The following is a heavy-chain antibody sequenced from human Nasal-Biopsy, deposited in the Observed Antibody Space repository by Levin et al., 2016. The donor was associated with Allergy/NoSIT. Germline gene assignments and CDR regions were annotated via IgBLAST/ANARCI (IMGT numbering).Heavy chain of an antibody. Sequence: GGSLRLSCVASGFTFRNYAMNWVRQAPGKGLEWVSSISANDDTTYYADSVKGRFTISRDISKNTVFLQMNSLRAEDTALYYCAKSWISGVDNAFDIWGQGTMVTVSS. V-gene: IGHV3-23*01. J-gene: IGHJ3*02. CDR2: ISANDDTT. CDR3: AKSWISGVDNAFDI. D-gene: IGHD3-3*01. CDR1: GFTFRNYA.